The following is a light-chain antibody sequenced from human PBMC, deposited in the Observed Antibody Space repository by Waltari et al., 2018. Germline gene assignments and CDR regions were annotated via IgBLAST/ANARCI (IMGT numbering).Light chain of an antibody. Sequence: EIVLTQSPGTLSLSPGERATLSCRASQSVTSSYLAWYQQKPGQAPRLLIYGASSRATGIPDRFSGSGSGTDFTLTISRLEPEDFAVYYCQQYGTSPRNTFGQ. CDR2: GAS. J-gene: IGKJ2*01. CDR1: QSVTSSY. CDR3: QQYGTSPRNT. V-gene: IGKV3-20*01.